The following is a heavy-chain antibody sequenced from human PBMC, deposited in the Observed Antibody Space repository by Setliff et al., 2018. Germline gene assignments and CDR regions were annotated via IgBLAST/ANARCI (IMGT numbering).Heavy chain of an antibody. J-gene: IGHJ4*02. Sequence: PGGSLRLSCAASGFSFNTYGMHWVRQAPGEGLEWVAFVQFDGSNKYYADSVLGRFTISRDNIKNTAFLQMNSLRADDTAMYYCVASPSNKNSLSLQMNSLRPDDGALYFCAKAREAHNWNSYYFDTWGQGTLVTVSS. CDR2: VQFDGSNK. CDR3: VASPSNKNSLSLQMNSLRPDDGALYFCAKAREAHNWNSYYFDT. CDR1: GFSFNTYG. V-gene: IGHV3-30*02. D-gene: IGHD1-20*01.